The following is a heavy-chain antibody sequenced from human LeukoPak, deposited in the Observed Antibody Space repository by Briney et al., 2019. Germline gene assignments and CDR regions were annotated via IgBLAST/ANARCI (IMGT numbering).Heavy chain of an antibody. D-gene: IGHD6-19*01. J-gene: IGHJ4*02. CDR1: GGSISSGGYY. CDR2: IYYSGST. V-gene: IGHV4-31*03. CDR3: ARDSKYSSGWYYFDY. Sequence: SETLSLTCTVSGGSISSGGYYWSWIRQHPGKGLEWIGYIYYSGSTYYNPSLKSRVTISVDTSKNQFSLKLSSVTAADTAVYYCARDSKYSSGWYYFDYWGQGTLVTVSS.